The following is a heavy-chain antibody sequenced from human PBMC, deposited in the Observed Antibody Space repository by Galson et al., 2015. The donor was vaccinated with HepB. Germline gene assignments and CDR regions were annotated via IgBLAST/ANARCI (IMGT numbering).Heavy chain of an antibody. CDR1: GGSFSGYY. D-gene: IGHD5-12*01. J-gene: IGHJ4*02. CDR3: ARVGRGYSGYDFPFDY. Sequence: ETLSLTCAVYGGSFSGYYWSWIRQPPGKGLEWIGEINHSGSTNYNPSLKSRVTISVDTSKNQFSLKLSSVTAADTAVYYCARVGRGYSGYDFPFDYWGQGTLVTVSS. V-gene: IGHV4-34*01. CDR2: INHSGST.